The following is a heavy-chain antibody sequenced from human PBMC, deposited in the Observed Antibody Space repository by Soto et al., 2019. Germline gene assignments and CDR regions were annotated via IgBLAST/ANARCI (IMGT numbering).Heavy chain of an antibody. J-gene: IGHJ3*02. Sequence: QVQLVQSGAEVKKPGSLVKVSCKASGGTFSSYAISWVRQAPGQGLEWMGGIIPIFGTANYAQKFQGRVTITADESTSTAYMELSSLRSEDTAVYYCARVSYYYGSGTGGAFDIWGQGTMVTVSS. CDR1: GGTFSSYA. CDR2: IIPIFGTA. V-gene: IGHV1-69*01. CDR3: ARVSYYYGSGTGGAFDI. D-gene: IGHD3-10*01.